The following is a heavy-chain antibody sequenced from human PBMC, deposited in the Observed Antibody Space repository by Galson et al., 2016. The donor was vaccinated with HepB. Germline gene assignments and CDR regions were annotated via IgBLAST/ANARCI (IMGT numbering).Heavy chain of an antibody. D-gene: IGHD1-26*01. CDR1: GFTFSRSC. CDR3: ASASGSSVHFDS. CDR2: INDDGSRT. V-gene: IGHV3-74*01. J-gene: IGHJ4*02. Sequence: SLRLSCAASGFTFSRSCMHWVRQAPGKGLVWVSRINDDGSRTTYADSVKGRFTISRDNAKNTLYLQINSLRAEDTAVYYCASASGSSVHFDSWGQGTLVTVSS.